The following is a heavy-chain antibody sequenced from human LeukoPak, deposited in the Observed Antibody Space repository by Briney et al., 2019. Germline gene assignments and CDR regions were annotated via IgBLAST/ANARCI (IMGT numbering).Heavy chain of an antibody. CDR1: GFTFSTFG. V-gene: IGHV3-30*02. CDR3: AKDSRRLAMVRGATFDY. CDR2: IRYDGSNK. J-gene: IGHJ4*02. Sequence: GGSLRLSCAASGFAASGFTFSTFGMHWVRQAPGKGLEWVAFIRYDGSNKYYADSVKGRFTISRDNSKNTLYLQMNSLRAEDTAVYYCAKDSRRLAMVRGATFDYWGQGTLVTVSS. D-gene: IGHD3-10*01.